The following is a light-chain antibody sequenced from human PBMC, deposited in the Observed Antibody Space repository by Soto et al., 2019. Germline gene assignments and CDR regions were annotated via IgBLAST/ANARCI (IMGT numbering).Light chain of an antibody. CDR2: GAS. J-gene: IGKJ2*01. CDR3: QQYNNWPPRT. V-gene: IGKV3-15*01. CDR1: QSVSSE. Sequence: EIVMTQSPATLSVSPGERATLSCRASQSVSSELAWYQQKPGQAPRLLIYGASTRATGIPARFSGSGSGTEFTLTISSLQSEDFAVYYCQQYNNWPPRTFGQGTKLEIK.